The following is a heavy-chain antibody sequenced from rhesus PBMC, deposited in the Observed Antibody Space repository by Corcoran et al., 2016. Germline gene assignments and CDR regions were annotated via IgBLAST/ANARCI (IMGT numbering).Heavy chain of an antibody. CDR2: ISPYNGNK. D-gene: IGHD6-25*01. CDR3: TRAPAAGGFDY. J-gene: IGHJ4*01. Sequence: QVQLVQSGAAITQPGASVKLSCTASGSSFTHSYIHWVRRAPGQGLEWIGLISPYNGNKVYAQNVQGRVTITTDTSTTTCYMELSSLRSEDTSVYYCTRAPAAGGFDYWGQGVPVTVSS. V-gene: IGHV1-180*01. CDR1: GSSFTHSY.